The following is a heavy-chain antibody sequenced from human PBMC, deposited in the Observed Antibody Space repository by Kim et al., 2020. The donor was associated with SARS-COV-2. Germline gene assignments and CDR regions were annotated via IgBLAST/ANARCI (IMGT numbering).Heavy chain of an antibody. V-gene: IGHV3-21*01. CDR2: ITSGRSEV. CDR1: GFILYEYN. Sequence: GGSLRLSCTSAGFILYEYNLNWVRQAPGKGPEWVASITSGRSEVFYPDSVRGRFTISRDAVKNSLYLQMNDLGAEDTAVYYCAREDDSHYFPKYWGQGVRVTVSS. J-gene: IGHJ4*02. D-gene: IGHD3-10*01. CDR3: AREDDSHYFPKY.